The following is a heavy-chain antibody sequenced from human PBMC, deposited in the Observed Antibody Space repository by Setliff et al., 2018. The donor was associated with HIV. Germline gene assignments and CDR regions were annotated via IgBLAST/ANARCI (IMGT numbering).Heavy chain of an antibody. V-gene: IGHV3-23*01. CDR1: GFTFSSYA. CDR3: AKDRGPEGAPYSYYGMDV. J-gene: IGHJ6*02. CDR2: FGGSAGTT. Sequence: GGSLRLSCAASGFTFSSYAMTWVRQAPGKGLEWVSTFGGSAGTTYYADSVKGRFTVSRDNSKNTLYLQMNSLRAEDTAVYYCAKDRGPEGAPYSYYGMDVWGQGTTVTVSS.